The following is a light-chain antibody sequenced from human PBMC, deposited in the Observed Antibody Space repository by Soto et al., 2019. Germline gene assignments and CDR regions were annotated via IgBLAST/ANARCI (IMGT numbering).Light chain of an antibody. CDR1: SSDVGGYNY. CDR2: EVS. J-gene: IGLJ1*01. CDR3: SSYTYSSHPYV. Sequence: QSALTQPASVSGSPGQSITISCTGTSSDVGGYNYVSWYQQHPGKAPKLMIYEVSNRTSGVSNRFSGSKSGNTASLTISGLQAEDGADYYCSSYTYSSHPYVFGTGTKVTVL. V-gene: IGLV2-14*01.